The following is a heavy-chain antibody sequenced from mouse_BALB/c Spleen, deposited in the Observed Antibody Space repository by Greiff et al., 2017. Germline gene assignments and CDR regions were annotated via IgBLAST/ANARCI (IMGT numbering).Heavy chain of an antibody. CDR1: GFNIKDTY. CDR3: AFWDGGFAY. CDR2: IDPANGNT. Sequence: DVKLQESGAELVKPGASVKLSCTASGFNIKDTYMHWVKQRPEQGLEWIGRIDPANGNTKYDPKFQGKATITADTSSNTAYLQLSSLTSEDTAVYYCAFWDGGFAYWGQGTLVTVSA. J-gene: IGHJ3*01. D-gene: IGHD4-1*01. V-gene: IGHV14-3*02.